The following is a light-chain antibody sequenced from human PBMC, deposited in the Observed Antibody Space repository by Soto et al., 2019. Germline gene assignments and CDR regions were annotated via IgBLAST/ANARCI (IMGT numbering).Light chain of an antibody. CDR2: KAS. Sequence: DIQMTQSPSSLSASVGDRVTIICRASQYIGIYLNWYQKKPGKAPKLLIYKASTLKSGVPSRFSGSGSGTEFTLTISRLEPEDFAVYYCHQYGISPFGGGAKVDVK. V-gene: IGKV1-5*03. CDR1: QYIGIY. CDR3: HQYGISP. J-gene: IGKJ4*01.